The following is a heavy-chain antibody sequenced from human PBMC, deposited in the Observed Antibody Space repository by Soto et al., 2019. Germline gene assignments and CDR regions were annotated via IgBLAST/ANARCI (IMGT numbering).Heavy chain of an antibody. CDR1: GFTFDDYA. CDR2: ISWNSGNM. V-gene: IGHV3-9*01. CDR3: AKGAHGGRLDY. J-gene: IGHJ4*02. Sequence: EVQLVESGGGLVQPGRSLRLSCAASGFTFDDYAMHWVRQGPGKGLEWVSSISWNSGNMNYADSVKGRFTISRDNSKNSLYLQMSGLRVEDTALYYCAKGAHGGRLDYWGQGTLVTVSS. D-gene: IGHD6-6*01.